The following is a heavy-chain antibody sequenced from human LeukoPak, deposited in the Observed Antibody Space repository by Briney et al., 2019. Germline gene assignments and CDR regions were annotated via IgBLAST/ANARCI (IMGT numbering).Heavy chain of an antibody. CDR1: GGSFSGYY. Sequence: PSETLSLTCAVYGGSFSGYYWSWIRQPPGKGLEWIGEINHSGSTNYNPSLKSRVTISVDTSKNQFSLKLSSVTAADTAVYYCARGIGGARPFDYWGQGTLVTVSS. CDR3: ARGIGGARPFDY. D-gene: IGHD1-26*01. CDR2: INHSGST. J-gene: IGHJ4*02. V-gene: IGHV4-34*01.